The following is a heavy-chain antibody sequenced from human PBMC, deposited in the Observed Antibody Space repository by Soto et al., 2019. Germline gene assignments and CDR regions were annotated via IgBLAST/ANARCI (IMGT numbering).Heavy chain of an antibody. V-gene: IGHV4-61*01. Sequence: SETLSLTCTVSGGSVSSGIYYWNWIRQPPGKGLEWIGYIYHGGSTNYNPSLESRVILSVNTSKNQFSLSLSSVTAADTAVYHCVRVDASSGWYVDYWGQGTLVTVSS. CDR1: GGSVSSGIYY. CDR3: VRVDASSGWYVDY. J-gene: IGHJ4*02. CDR2: IYHGGST. D-gene: IGHD6-19*01.